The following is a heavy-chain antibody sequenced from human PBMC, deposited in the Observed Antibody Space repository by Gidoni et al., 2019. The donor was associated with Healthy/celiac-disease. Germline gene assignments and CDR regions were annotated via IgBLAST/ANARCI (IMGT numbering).Heavy chain of an antibody. CDR2: TSAYNGNT. CDR3: ARDTPPWEQWLDAFDI. Sequence: QVQLVQSGAEVKKPGASVEVSCKASGSIFTSYGLSWVRQAPGPGLEWMGGTSAYNGNTNYAQKLQGRGNMTTDTSTSKAYMERRSLRSDDTAVYYCARDTPPWEQWLDAFDIWGQGTMVTVSS. CDR1: GSIFTSYG. V-gene: IGHV1-18*01. J-gene: IGHJ3*02. D-gene: IGHD6-19*01.